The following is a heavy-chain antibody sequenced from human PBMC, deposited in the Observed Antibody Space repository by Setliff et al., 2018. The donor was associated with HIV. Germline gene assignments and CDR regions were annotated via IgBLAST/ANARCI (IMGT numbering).Heavy chain of an antibody. J-gene: IGHJ6*03. Sequence: GASVKVSCKASGYTFTRNGISWVRQAPGQGLEWMGWISAYNGNTNYAQKLQGRVTMTTDTSTSTAYIELRSLRCDYPAVYYCARARITMVRGVNRRGDYYYYMDVWGKGTTVTVSS. V-gene: IGHV1-18*01. CDR1: GYTFTRNG. CDR2: ISAYNGNT. D-gene: IGHD3-10*01. CDR3: ARARITMVRGVNRRGDYYYYMDV.